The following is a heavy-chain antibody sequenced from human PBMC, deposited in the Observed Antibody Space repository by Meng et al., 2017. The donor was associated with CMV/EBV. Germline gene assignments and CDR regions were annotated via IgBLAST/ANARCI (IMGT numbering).Heavy chain of an antibody. CDR2: ISYDGSNK. CDR3: ATDAGEFNPFHY. CDR1: GFTFSSYA. D-gene: IGHD1-26*01. V-gene: IGHV3-30*04. J-gene: IGHJ4*02. Sequence: GESLKISCAASGFTFSSYAMHWVRQAPGKGLEWVAVISYDGSNKYYADSVKGRFTISRDNSKNTLSLQMNSLRADDTAVYYCATDAGEFNPFHYWGQGTLVTVSS.